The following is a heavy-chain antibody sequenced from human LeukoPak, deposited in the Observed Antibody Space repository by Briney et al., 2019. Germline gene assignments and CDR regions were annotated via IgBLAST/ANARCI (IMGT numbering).Heavy chain of an antibody. CDR1: GFTFSSYA. CDR2: IYYSGST. J-gene: IGHJ4*02. CDR3: ARGNYYDSSGYNYFDY. Sequence: GSLRLSCAASGFTFSSYAMSWVRQAPGKGLEWIGYIYYSGSTNYNPSLKSRVTISVDTSKNQFSLKLSSVTAADTAVYYCARGNYYDSSGYNYFDYWGQGTLVTVSS. D-gene: IGHD3-22*01. V-gene: IGHV4-59*01.